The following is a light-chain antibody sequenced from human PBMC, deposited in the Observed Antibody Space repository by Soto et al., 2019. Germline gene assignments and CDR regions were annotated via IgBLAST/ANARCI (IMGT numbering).Light chain of an antibody. CDR3: QKYSSAPFT. J-gene: IGKJ3*01. V-gene: IGKV1-27*01. Sequence: DIQMTQSPSSLSASVGDRVTITCRASQGISNYVAWYQQKPGPAPKVLISAASTLQSGIPSRFSGSGFGTDFTLNISSLQPEDVASYYCQKYSSAPFTFGPGIKVEIK. CDR1: QGISNY. CDR2: AAS.